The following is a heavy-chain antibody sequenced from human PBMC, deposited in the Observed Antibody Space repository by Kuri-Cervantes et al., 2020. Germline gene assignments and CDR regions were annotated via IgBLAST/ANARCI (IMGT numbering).Heavy chain of an antibody. J-gene: IGHJ3*02. CDR3: AKDRSWTTVTTGAFDI. CDR2: ISSSGSTI. CDR1: GFTFSDYY. V-gene: IGHV3-11*01. Sequence: GESLKISCAASGFTFSDYYMSWIRQAPGKGLEWVSYISSSGSTIYYADSVKGRFTISRDNAKNSLYLQMNSLRAEDTAVYYCAKDRSWTTVTTGAFDIWGQGTMVTVSS. D-gene: IGHD4-17*01.